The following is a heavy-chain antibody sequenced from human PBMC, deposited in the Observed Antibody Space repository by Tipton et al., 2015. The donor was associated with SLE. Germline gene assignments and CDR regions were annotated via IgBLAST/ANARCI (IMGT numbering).Heavy chain of an antibody. CDR3: AKQVSPHYGIDV. CDR1: GFTFGDYA. J-gene: IGHJ6*02. CDR2: ISSSSSYI. Sequence: GSLRLSCAASGFTFGDYAMHWVRQAPGKGLEWVSSISSSSSYIYYADSVKGRFTISRDNAKNSLYLQMNSLRTEDTAVYYCAKQVSPHYGIDVWGQGTTVAVSS. D-gene: IGHD1/OR15-1a*01. V-gene: IGHV3-21*01.